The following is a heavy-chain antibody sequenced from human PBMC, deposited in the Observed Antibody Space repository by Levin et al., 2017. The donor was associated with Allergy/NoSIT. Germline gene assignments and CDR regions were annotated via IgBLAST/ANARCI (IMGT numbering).Heavy chain of an antibody. CDR3: ARDYLPLDGDYGH. D-gene: IGHD4-17*01. Sequence: GESLKISCKASGYTFTSYGISWVRQAPGQGLEWMGWISAYNGNTNYAQKLQGRVTMTTDTSTSTAYMELRSLRSDDTAVYYCARDYLPLDGDYGHWGQGTLVTVSS. CDR2: ISAYNGNT. CDR1: GYTFTSYG. V-gene: IGHV1-18*01. J-gene: IGHJ4*02.